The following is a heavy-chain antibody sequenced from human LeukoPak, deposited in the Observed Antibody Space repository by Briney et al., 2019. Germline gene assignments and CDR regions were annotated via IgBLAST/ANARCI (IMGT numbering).Heavy chain of an antibody. CDR2: ISSSSSYI. CDR1: GFTFSSYS. CDR3: ATKPKAYGSGEYYSS. V-gene: IGHV3-21*04. D-gene: IGHD3-10*01. Sequence: GGSLRLSCAASGFTFSSYSMNWVRQAPGKGLEWVSSISSSSSYIYYADSVKGRFTISRDNAKNSLYLQMNSLRSDDTAVYYCATKPKAYGSGEYYSSWGRGTLVTVSS. J-gene: IGHJ2*01.